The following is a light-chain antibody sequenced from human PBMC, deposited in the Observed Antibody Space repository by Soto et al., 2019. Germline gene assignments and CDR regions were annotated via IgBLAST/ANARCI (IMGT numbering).Light chain of an antibody. CDR3: QQYNNWWT. CDR2: GAS. CDR1: QSVSSN. J-gene: IGKJ1*01. Sequence: EIVMTQSPDTLSVSPGERATLSCRASQSVSSNLAWYQQKPDQAPRLLIYGASTRATGIPARFSGRESGTEFTLTISSLQPEDFAVYYCQQYNNWWTFGQGTKVEIK. V-gene: IGKV3-15*01.